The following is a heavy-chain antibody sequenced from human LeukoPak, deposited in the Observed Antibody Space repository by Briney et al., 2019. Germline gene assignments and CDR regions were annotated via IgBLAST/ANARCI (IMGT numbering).Heavy chain of an antibody. J-gene: IGHJ4*02. CDR2: IKSKTDGGTT. Sequence: GGSLRLSCAASGFTVSSNYMSWVRQAPGKGLEWVGRIKSKTDGGTTDYAAPVKGRFTISRDDSKNTLYLQMNSLKTEDTAVYYCTTPYYGSGGDYWGQGTLVTVSS. CDR3: TTPYYGSGGDY. D-gene: IGHD3-10*01. CDR1: GFTVSSNY. V-gene: IGHV3-15*01.